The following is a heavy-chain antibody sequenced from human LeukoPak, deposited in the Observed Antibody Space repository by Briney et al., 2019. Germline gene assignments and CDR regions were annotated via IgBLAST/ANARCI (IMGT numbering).Heavy chain of an antibody. J-gene: IGHJ4*02. CDR2: ISGSSGII. D-gene: IGHD1-1*01. CDR3: ARDPGAGTTFFDY. CDR1: GFTFNTYT. V-gene: IGHV3-48*01. Sequence: GGSLRLSCAASGFTFNTYTMNWVRQAPGKGLEWVSYISGSSGIIDYADSVRGRFTISRDNAKNSLYLQMNSLRAEDTAVYYCARDPGAGTTFFDYWGQGTLVTVSS.